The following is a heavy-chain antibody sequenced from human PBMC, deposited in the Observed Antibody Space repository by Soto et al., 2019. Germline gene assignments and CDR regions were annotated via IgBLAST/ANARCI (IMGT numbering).Heavy chain of an antibody. V-gene: IGHV4-31*03. J-gene: IGHJ4*02. CDR3: ARVGGGYCTNGVCYGLDY. CDR1: GGSISSGGYY. CDR2: IYYSGST. Sequence: QVQLQESGPGLVKPSQTLSLTCTVSGGSISSGGYYWSWIRQHPGKGLEWIGYIYYSGSTYYNPSLKSRVTVSVDTSKNQFSLKLSSVTAADTAVYYCARVGGGYCTNGVCYGLDYWGQGTLVTVSS. D-gene: IGHD2-8*01.